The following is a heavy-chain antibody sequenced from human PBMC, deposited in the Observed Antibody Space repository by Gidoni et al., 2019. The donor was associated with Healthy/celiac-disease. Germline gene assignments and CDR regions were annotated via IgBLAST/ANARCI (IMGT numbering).Heavy chain of an antibody. D-gene: IGHD3-3*01. V-gene: IGHV1-8*01. CDR3: ARPNTFAITIFGVGHNYYYGMDV. CDR2: MNPNSGNT. Sequence: QVQLVQSGAEVKKPGASVKVSCKASGYTFTSYDINWVRQATGQGLEWMGWMNPNSGNTGYAQKFQGRVTMTRNTSISTAYMELSSLRSEDTAVYYCARPNTFAITIFGVGHNYYYGMDVWGQGTTVTVSS. CDR1: GYTFTSYD. J-gene: IGHJ6*02.